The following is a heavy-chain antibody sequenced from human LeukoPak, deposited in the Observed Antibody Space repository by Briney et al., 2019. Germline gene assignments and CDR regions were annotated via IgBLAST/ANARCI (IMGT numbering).Heavy chain of an antibody. CDR1: GGSISSGDYY. Sequence: PSETLSLTCTVSGGSISSGDYYWSWIRQPPGKGLEWIAYMYYSGSTYYNPSLKSRVTMSADTSKNQFSLNLNSVTAADTAVYYCSRSRHSGRRYYYYYMDVWGKGTTVTISS. D-gene: IGHD3-10*01. J-gene: IGHJ6*03. V-gene: IGHV4-30-4*02. CDR2: MYYSGST. CDR3: SRSRHSGRRYYYYYMDV.